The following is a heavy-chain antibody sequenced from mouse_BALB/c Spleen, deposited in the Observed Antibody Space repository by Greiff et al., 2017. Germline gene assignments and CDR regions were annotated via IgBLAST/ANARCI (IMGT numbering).Heavy chain of an antibody. J-gene: IGHJ3*01. Sequence: EVKVEESGGGLVQPGGSMKLSCVASGFTFSSYWMSWVRQSPEKGLEWVAEIRLKSDNYATHYAESVKGKFTISRDDSKSRLYLQMNSLRAEDTGIYYCTRHYGNYGWFAYWGQGTLVTVSA. CDR3: TRHYGNYGWFAY. D-gene: IGHD2-1*01. CDR1: GFTFSSYW. CDR2: IRLKSDNYAT. V-gene: IGHV6-6*02.